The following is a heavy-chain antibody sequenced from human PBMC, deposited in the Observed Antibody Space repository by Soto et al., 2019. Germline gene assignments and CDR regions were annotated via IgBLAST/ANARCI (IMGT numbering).Heavy chain of an antibody. J-gene: IGHJ6*02. Sequence: ASVKVSCKASGYTLTSYAMHWVRQAPGQRLEWMGWINAGNGNTKYSQKFQGRVTITRDTSASTAYMELSSLRSEDTAAYYCARKEDYYYYGMDVWGQGTTVTVSS. CDR3: ARKEDYYYYGMDV. CDR2: INAGNGNT. V-gene: IGHV1-3*01. CDR1: GYTLTSYA.